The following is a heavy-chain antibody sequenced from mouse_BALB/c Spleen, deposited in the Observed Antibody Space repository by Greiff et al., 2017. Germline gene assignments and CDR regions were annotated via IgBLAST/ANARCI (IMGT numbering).Heavy chain of an antibody. J-gene: IGHJ4*01. CDR2: ISYSGST. D-gene: IGHD1-1*01. V-gene: IGHV3-2*02. Sequence: EVKVEESGPGLVKPSQSLSLTCTVTGYSITSDYAWNWIRQFPGNKLEWMGYISYSGSTSYNPSLKSRISITRDTSKNQFFLQLNSVTTEDTATYYCARSPSSYRGYYAMDYWGQGTSVTVSS. CDR3: ARSPSSYRGYYAMDY. CDR1: GYSITSDYA.